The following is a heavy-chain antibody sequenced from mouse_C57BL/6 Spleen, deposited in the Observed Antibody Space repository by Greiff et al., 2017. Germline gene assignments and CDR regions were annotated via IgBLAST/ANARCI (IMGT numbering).Heavy chain of an antibody. V-gene: IGHV1-82*01. CDR2: IYPGDGDT. Sequence: QVQLQQSGPELVKPGASVKISCKASGYAFSSSWMNWVKQRPGTGLEWIGRIYPGDGDTNYNGKFKGKATLTADKSSSTAYMQLSSLTSEDSAVYFCARGNYGSSPYYFDYWGQGTTLTVSS. CDR3: ARGNYGSSPYYFDY. CDR1: GYAFSSSW. D-gene: IGHD1-1*01. J-gene: IGHJ2*01.